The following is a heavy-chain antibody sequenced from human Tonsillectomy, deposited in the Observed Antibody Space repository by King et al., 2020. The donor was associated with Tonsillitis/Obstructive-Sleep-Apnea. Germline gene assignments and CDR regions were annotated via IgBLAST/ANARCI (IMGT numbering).Heavy chain of an antibody. J-gene: IGHJ4*02. CDR2: ISSSSSYT. CDR3: AREGYQYCSGGYCSYYFDY. CDR1: GFTFSDYY. Sequence: VQLVESGGGLVKPGGSLRLSSAASGFTFSDYYMSWIRQTPGKGLEWVSYISSSSSYTKYADSVKGRFTISRDNAKNSLYLQMNSLRAEETAVYYFAREGYQYCSGGYCSYYFDYWGQGTLVTVSS. D-gene: IGHD2-15*01. V-gene: IGHV3-11*05.